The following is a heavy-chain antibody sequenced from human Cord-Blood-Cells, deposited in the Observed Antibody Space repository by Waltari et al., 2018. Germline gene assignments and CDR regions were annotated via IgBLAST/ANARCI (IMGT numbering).Heavy chain of an antibody. Sequence: QVQLVQSGAEVKKPGASVKVSCKASGYTFTSYDINWVRQATGQGLEWMGWKNRNSGNTGFAQKVQGRVTITRNTSISTAYMELRSLRSEDTAVYYWARSWGREAFDIWGQGTMVTVSS. CDR1: GYTFTSYD. CDR2: KNRNSGNT. J-gene: IGHJ3*02. CDR3: ARSWGREAFDI. V-gene: IGHV1-8*03. D-gene: IGHD7-27*01.